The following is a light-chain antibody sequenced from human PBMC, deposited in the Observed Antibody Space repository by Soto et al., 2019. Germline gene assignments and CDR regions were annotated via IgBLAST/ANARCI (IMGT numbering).Light chain of an antibody. CDR3: QQYHESPMKS. Sequence: VLPQSPDTLSLSPGDRATLSCRASQSVRSTFLAWYQQKPGQAPRLLIYGASNRAAGIPERFSGSASGTEFTLTISRLEPDDSAVYYCQQYHESPMKSFGQGTKLQSK. CDR2: GAS. CDR1: QSVRSTF. J-gene: IGKJ2*03. V-gene: IGKV3-20*01.